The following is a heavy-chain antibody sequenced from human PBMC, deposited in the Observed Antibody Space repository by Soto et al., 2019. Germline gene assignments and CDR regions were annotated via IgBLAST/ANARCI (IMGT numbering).Heavy chain of an antibody. CDR3: ARDLGGTGYYIWSLDL. J-gene: IGHJ2*01. D-gene: IGHD3-9*01. Sequence: QVQLVQSGAEVKKPGSSVKVSCKASGGTFNSYTIHWVRQAPGQGLEWMGGIIPIFGTANYAQKFQGRVTISADESTSIAYMELRSLTSDDTAVYYCARDLGGTGYYIWSLDLWGRGTLVTVSS. CDR1: GGTFNSYT. V-gene: IGHV1-69*01. CDR2: IIPIFGTA.